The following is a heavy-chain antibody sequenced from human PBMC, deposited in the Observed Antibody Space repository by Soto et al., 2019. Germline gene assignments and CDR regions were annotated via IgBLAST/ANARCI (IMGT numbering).Heavy chain of an antibody. CDR3: ARDQGYYDSSGYWPYYGMDV. CDR1: GGTFSSYA. D-gene: IGHD3-22*01. CDR2: IIPIFGTA. J-gene: IGHJ6*02. V-gene: IGHV1-69*13. Sequence: SVKVSCKASGGTFSSYAISWVRQAPGQGLEWMGGIIPIFGTANYAQKFQGRVTSTADESTSTAYMELSSLRSEDTAVYYCARDQGYYDSSGYWPYYGMDVWGQGTTVTVSS.